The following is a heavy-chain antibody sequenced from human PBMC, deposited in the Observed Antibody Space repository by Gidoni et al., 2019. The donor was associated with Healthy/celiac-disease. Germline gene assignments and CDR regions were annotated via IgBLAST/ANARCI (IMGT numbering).Heavy chain of an antibody. D-gene: IGHD1-26*01. CDR2: ISYDGSNK. Sequence: QVQLVESGGGVVQPGRSLRLSCAASGFTFSSYGMHWVRQAPGKGLEWVAVISYDGSNKYYADSVKGRFTISRDNSKNTLYLQMNSLRAEDTAVYYCAKANTKWELDWWGQGTLVTVSS. V-gene: IGHV3-30*18. J-gene: IGHJ4*02. CDR1: GFTFSSYG. CDR3: AKANTKWELDW.